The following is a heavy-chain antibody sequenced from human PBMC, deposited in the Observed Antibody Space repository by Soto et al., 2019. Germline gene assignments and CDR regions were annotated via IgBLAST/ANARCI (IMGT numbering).Heavy chain of an antibody. D-gene: IGHD3-22*01. CDR2: INWNGDST. CDR3: ARDQLYYNDISGRPLNAFDV. CDR1: GFSFDEYG. V-gene: IGHV3-20*04. Sequence: GGSLRLSCAASGFSFDEYGMNWVRQVPGKGLEWVSGINWNGDSTSYADSVTGRFTISRDNAKNSLYLQMNSLRAEDTAVYYCARDQLYYNDISGRPLNAFDVWGQGTMVTVSS. J-gene: IGHJ3*01.